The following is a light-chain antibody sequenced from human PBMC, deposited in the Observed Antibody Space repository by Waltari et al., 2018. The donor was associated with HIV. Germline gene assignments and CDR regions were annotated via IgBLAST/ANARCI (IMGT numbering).Light chain of an antibody. CDR2: DVS. Sequence: QSALTQPASMSGSPGQSITISSAGPTSDIGPSHSVSWYQQHPDRAPKLIIYDVSNRPSGVDSRSYGSTSGNTASLTISDLRSDDEAVYYCSSYRTTFIFGAGTKLNVL. CDR3: SSYRTTFI. V-gene: IGLV2-14*03. CDR1: TSDIGPSHS. J-gene: IGLJ2*01.